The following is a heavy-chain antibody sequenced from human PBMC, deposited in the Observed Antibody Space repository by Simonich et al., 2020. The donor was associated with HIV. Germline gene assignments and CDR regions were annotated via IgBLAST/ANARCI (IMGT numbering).Heavy chain of an antibody. CDR3: ARLRGDRYDY. D-gene: IGHD2-21*02. Sequence: QVQLQQWGAGLLKPSETLSLTCAVYGGSFSGYYWTWIRQPPGKGLEWIGEINTSWSTNYNPSLKSRVTMSVDTSKNQFSLKLNSVTAADTAIYYCARLRGDRYDYWGQGTLVTVSS. CDR2: INTSWST. CDR1: GGSFSGYY. V-gene: IGHV4-34*01. J-gene: IGHJ4*02.